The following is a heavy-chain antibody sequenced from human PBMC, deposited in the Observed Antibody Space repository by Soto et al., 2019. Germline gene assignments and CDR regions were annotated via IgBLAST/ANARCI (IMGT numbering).Heavy chain of an antibody. Sequence: PGGSLRLSCAASGFTFSTYGMHWVRQAPGKGLEWVAVISYDGSNKYYADSVKGRFTISRDNSKNTLYLQMNSLRAEDTAVYYCAKNQAGSGWSRCLIDYWGQGTLVTVSS. CDR2: ISYDGSNK. V-gene: IGHV3-30*18. CDR3: AKNQAGSGWSRCLIDY. D-gene: IGHD6-19*01. J-gene: IGHJ4*02. CDR1: GFTFSTYG.